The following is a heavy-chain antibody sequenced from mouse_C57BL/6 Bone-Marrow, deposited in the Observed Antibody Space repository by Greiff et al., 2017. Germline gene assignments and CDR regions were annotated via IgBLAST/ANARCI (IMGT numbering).Heavy chain of an antibody. CDR3: ASYDGYSFDY. CDR1: GYAFTNYL. CDR2: INPGSGGT. D-gene: IGHD2-3*01. Sequence: VQLQQSGAELVRPGTSVKVSCKASGYAFTNYLIEWVKQRPGQGLEWIGVINPGSGGTNYNEKFKGKETLTADKSSSTAYMQLSSLTSEDSAVYFCASYDGYSFDYWGQGTTLTVSS. V-gene: IGHV1-54*01. J-gene: IGHJ2*01.